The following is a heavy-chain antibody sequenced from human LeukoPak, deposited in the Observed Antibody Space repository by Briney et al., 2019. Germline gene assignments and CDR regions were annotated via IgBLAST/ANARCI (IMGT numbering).Heavy chain of an antibody. CDR1: GFTFSSYA. CDR3: ARESRPIVVVNPLDY. D-gene: IGHD3-22*01. J-gene: IGHJ4*02. Sequence: GGSLRLSCAASGFTFSSYAMSWVRQAPGKGLEWVSAISGSGGSTYYADSVKGRFTISRDNAKNSLYLQINSLGAEDTAVYYCARESRPIVVVNPLDYWGQGTLVTVSS. V-gene: IGHV3-23*01. CDR2: ISGSGGST.